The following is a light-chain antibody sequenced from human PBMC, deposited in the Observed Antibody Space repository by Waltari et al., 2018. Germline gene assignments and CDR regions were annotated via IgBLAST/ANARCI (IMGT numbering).Light chain of an antibody. J-gene: IGKJ1*01. CDR2: ATS. CDR3: QQGYMTPRT. CDR1: QSVHNF. Sequence: DIQMTQSPSSLSASVGDRVTITCRASQSVHNFLNWYQQEPGKAPKLLIYATSSLQTGVPSRFSGSGSGTDFTLSISSLQPEDFAIYFCQQGYMTPRTFGQGTKVEIK. V-gene: IGKV1-39*01.